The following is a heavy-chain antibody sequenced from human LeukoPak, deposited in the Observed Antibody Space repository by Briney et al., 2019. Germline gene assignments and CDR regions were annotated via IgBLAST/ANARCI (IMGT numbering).Heavy chain of an antibody. CDR3: ARVRVGAAHAFDI. CDR2: IYTSGST. V-gene: IGHV4-4*07. Sequence: PSETLSLTCTVSGGSISSYYWRWLRQPAGKGLEWIGRIYTSGSTNYNPSLKSRVTMSVDTSKNQFSLKLSSVTAADTAVYYCARVRVGAAHAFDIWGQGTMVTVSS. CDR1: GGSISSYY. D-gene: IGHD1-26*01. J-gene: IGHJ3*02.